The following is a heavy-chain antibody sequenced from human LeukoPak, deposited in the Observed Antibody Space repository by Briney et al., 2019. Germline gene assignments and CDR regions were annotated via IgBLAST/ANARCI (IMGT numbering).Heavy chain of an antibody. Sequence: PGGSLRLSCAASGFTFSSYGMHWVRQAPGKGLEWVSAISGSGGSTYHADSVKGRFTISRDNSKNTLYLQMNSLRAEDTAVYYCAKSPSGYDYRGQGTLVTVSS. D-gene: IGHD5-12*01. CDR2: ISGSGGST. V-gene: IGHV3-23*01. CDR1: GFTFSSYG. J-gene: IGHJ4*02. CDR3: AKSPSGYDY.